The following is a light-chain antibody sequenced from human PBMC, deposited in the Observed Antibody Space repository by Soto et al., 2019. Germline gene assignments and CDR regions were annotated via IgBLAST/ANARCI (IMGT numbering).Light chain of an antibody. Sequence: QSALTQPPSASGSPGQSVTISCTGTSSDVGGYNYVSWYQQHPGKAPKLMIYEVSKRPSGVPDRFSGSKSGNTAPLTVSGLQAEDEADYYCSSYAGSNKLFGGGTKLTVL. J-gene: IGLJ2*01. CDR1: SSDVGGYNY. CDR3: SSYAGSNKL. CDR2: EVS. V-gene: IGLV2-8*01.